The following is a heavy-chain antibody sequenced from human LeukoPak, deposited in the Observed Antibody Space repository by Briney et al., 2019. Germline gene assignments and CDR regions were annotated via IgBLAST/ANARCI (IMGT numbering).Heavy chain of an antibody. CDR1: GFTFSRYW. CDR3: ARAGGPEGWFDP. J-gene: IGHJ5*02. Sequence: GGSLRLSCAASGFTFSRYWMHWVRQAPGKGLVWVSRINSDGSGTMYADSVKGRFTISRDNAKNTLYLQMNSLRAEDTAVYYCARAGGPEGWFDPWGQGNLVTVSS. CDR2: INSDGSGT. V-gene: IGHV3-74*03. D-gene: IGHD3-10*01.